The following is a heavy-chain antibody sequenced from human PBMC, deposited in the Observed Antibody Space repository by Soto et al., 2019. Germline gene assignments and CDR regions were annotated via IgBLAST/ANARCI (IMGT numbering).Heavy chain of an antibody. CDR2: IKQDGSEK. CDR3: ARDRDYGGNFGLDY. CDR1: GFTFSSYW. Sequence: GRSLRLSCAASGFTFSSYWMSWVRQAPGKGLEWVANIKQDGSEKYYVDSVKGRFTISRDNAKNSLYLQMNSLRAEDTAVYYCARDRDYGGNFGLDYWGQGTLVTVSS. J-gene: IGHJ4*02. V-gene: IGHV3-7*01. D-gene: IGHD4-17*01.